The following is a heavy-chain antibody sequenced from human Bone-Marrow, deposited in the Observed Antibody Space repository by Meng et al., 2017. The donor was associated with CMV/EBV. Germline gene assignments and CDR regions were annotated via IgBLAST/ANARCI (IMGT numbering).Heavy chain of an antibody. CDR1: GFSFSSYG. CDR2: IWYDGSNK. Sequence: GGSLRLYCAPSGFSFSSYGMNWVRQAPGKGLEWVAAIWYDGSNKYYADSAKGRFTISRDNSKNTVYLEMNSVRAEDTAVYHCAKGRRFGVASMDVWGQGSTVTVSS. CDR3: AKGRRFGVASMDV. V-gene: IGHV3-33*06. D-gene: IGHD3-3*01. J-gene: IGHJ6*02.